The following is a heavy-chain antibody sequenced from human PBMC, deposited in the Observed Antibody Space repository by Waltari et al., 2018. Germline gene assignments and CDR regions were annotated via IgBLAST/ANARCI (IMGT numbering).Heavy chain of an antibody. Sequence: QLQLQESGPGLVKPSETLSLTCTVSGGSIRSSSSYWGWIRQPPGKGLEWIGSIYYSGSTYYNPSLKSRVTISVDTSKNQFSLKLSSVTAADTAVYYCARRRLTTRFDYWGQGTLVTVSS. CDR1: GGSIRSSSSY. J-gene: IGHJ4*02. CDR3: ARRRLTTRFDY. CDR2: IYYSGST. D-gene: IGHD6-25*01. V-gene: IGHV4-39*07.